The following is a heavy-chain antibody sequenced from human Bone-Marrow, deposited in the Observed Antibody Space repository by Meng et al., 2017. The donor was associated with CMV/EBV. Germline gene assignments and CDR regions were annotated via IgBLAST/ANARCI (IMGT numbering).Heavy chain of an antibody. CDR2: ISAYNGNT. V-gene: IGHV1-18*01. D-gene: IGHD2-2*01. CDR1: GYTFTGYG. CDR3: ARGARSCSSTSCYPSALVY. J-gene: IGHJ4*02. Sequence: ASVKVSCKASGYTFTGYGISWVRQAPGQGLEWMGWISAYNGNTNYAQKLQGRVTMTTDTSTSTAYMELRSLRSDDTAVYYCARGARSCSSTSCYPSALVYWGQGTLVTVSS.